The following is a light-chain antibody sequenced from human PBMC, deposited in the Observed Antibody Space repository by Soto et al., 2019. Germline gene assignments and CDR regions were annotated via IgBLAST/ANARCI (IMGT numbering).Light chain of an antibody. V-gene: IGKV1-5*01. CDR2: DAS. J-gene: IGKJ1*01. CDR1: QSISNW. Sequence: DIQMTQSPSTLSASVGDRVTIACRASQSISNWLAWYQQKPGKAPKPLIYDASTLESGVPSRFSGSGSGTEFTPTISSLQPDDFATYYCQQYHIYSGTFGQGTKVDIK. CDR3: QQYHIYSGT.